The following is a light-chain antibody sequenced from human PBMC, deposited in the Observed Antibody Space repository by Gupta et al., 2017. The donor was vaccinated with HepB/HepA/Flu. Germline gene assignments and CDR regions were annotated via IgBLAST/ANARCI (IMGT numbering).Light chain of an antibody. CDR1: TSNIGINY. CDR2: RNH. V-gene: IGLV1-47*01. J-gene: IGLJ3*02. Sequence: QSVLTQAPSASGPPGQRVTLSCSGSTSNIGINYVYWYQPQPGTSPKLIIDRNHQRPSGVPDRFSGSKSGPSASLAISGLRSEDEADYYCATWDDSLSGWVFGGGTKLTVL. CDR3: ATWDDSLSGWV.